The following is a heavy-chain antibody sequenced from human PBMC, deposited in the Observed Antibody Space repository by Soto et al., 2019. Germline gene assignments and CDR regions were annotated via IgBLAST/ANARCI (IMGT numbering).Heavy chain of an antibody. V-gene: IGHV3-23*01. J-gene: IGHJ4*02. CDR3: AKDSSSYFGY. CDR1: GFTFSSYA. CDR2: ISGSGVST. Sequence: GGSLRLSRAASGFTFSSYALRWVRQAPGKGLEGVSAISGSGVSTYYADSVKGRFTIPRDNSRKTLYLQMNSLRAEDTAVYYFAKDSSSYFGYWGQGTLVTVSS.